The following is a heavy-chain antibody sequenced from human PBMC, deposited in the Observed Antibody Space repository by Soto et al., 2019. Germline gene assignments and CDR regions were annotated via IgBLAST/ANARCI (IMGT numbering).Heavy chain of an antibody. J-gene: IGHJ4*02. D-gene: IGHD2-8*01. CDR1: GGSLKTYN. CDR3: ARVIRAVGVPFDY. Sequence: SETLSLTCNVSGGSLKTYNWSWIRKPPGKGLEWIGYIYHSGSTNYNPSLQSRATISVDTSKNQFSLRLSSVNPADTAVYYCARVIRAVGVPFDYWGQGTLVTVSS. CDR2: IYHSGST. V-gene: IGHV4-59*01.